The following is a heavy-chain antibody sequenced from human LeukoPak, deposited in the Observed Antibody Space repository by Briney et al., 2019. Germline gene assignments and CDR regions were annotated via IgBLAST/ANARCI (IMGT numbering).Heavy chain of an antibody. CDR1: GGSFSGYY. CDR2: INHSGST. V-gene: IGHV4-34*01. D-gene: IGHD3-10*01. J-gene: IGHJ6*04. CDR3: ARAITMVRGVRRYYGMDV. Sequence: SETLSLTRAVYGGSFSGYYWTWIRQPPGKGLEWIGEINHSGSTNYNPSLKSRVTISVDTSKNQFSLKLSSVTAADTAVYYCARAITMVRGVRRYYGMDVWGKGTTVTVSS.